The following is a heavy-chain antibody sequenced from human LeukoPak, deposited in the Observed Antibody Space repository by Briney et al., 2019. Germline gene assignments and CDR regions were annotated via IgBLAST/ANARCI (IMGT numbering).Heavy chain of an antibody. Sequence: APVKVSCTASGYTFTSYYMHWVPQSPGQGLEWLGIINPSVGRTSYAQKLQGRVTMTRDMTTSTVYMELRSLRSEDTDVFSCGRDWNRVGATGYWGQGTLVTVSS. CDR1: GYTFTSYY. V-gene: IGHV1-46*01. J-gene: IGHJ4*02. D-gene: IGHD1-26*01. CDR2: INPSVGRT. CDR3: GRDWNRVGATGY.